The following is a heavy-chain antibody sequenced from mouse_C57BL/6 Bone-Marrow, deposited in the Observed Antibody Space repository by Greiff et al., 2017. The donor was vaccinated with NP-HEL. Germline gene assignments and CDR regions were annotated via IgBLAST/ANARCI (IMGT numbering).Heavy chain of an antibody. CDR2: ISSGSSTI. J-gene: IGHJ4*01. CDR3: ATYYDSYYYAMDY. V-gene: IGHV5-17*01. D-gene: IGHD2-4*01. Sequence: EVKLVESGGGLVKPGGSLKLSCAASGFTFSDYGMHWVRQAPEKGLEWVAYISSGSSTIYYADTVKGRFTISRDNAKNTLFLQMTSLRSEDTAMYYCATYYDSYYYAMDYWGQGTSVTVSS. CDR1: GFTFSDYG.